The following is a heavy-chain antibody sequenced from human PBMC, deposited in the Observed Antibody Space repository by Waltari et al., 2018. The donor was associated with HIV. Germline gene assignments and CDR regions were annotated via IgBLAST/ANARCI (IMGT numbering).Heavy chain of an antibody. J-gene: IGHJ4*02. Sequence: EVQLVQSGGGLIKPGGSLRLSRGASGFSVTNYWMHWVRQSPGKGLVWVSRINIDGRTIDYADSVKGRFTISRDSAKNTLSLQMNSLREEDTAVYYCSRDTFGEYDFWGQGALVTVSS. V-gene: IGHV3-74*01. CDR2: INIDGRTI. CDR1: GFSVTNYW. CDR3: SRDTFGEYDF. D-gene: IGHD3-3*01.